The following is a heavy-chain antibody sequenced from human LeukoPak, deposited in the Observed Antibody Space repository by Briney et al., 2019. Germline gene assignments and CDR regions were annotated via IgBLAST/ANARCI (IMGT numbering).Heavy chain of an antibody. CDR1: GYTFTNYY. CDR2: INSSGGST. V-gene: IGHV1-46*01. CDR3: ARDSEQFLSGNYHGSLDY. D-gene: IGHD1-26*01. Sequence: ASVKVSCKASGYTFTNYYMHWVRQAPGQGLEWMGIINSSGGSTSYAQKFQGRVTMTGDMSTSTVYMELSSLRSEDTAVYYCARDSEQFLSGNYHGSLDYWGQGTLATVSS. J-gene: IGHJ4*02.